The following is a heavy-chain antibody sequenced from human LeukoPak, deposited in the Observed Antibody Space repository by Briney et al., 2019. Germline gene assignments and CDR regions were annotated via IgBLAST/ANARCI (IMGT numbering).Heavy chain of an antibody. Sequence: SESLSLTCAVSGGSFSGFYWSWIRQPPGKGLEWIGEINHSGSTNYNPSLKSRVTISVDTSENQFSLKLSSVTAADTAVYYCARGMGAWYAEYFQHWGQGTLVTVSS. CDR1: GGSFSGFY. J-gene: IGHJ1*01. CDR3: ARGMGAWYAEYFQH. CDR2: INHSGST. D-gene: IGHD6-19*01. V-gene: IGHV4-34*01.